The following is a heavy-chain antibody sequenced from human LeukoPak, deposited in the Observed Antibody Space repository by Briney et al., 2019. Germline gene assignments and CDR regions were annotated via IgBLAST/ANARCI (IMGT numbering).Heavy chain of an antibody. CDR1: GGTFSSYA. J-gene: IGHJ5*02. CDR2: IIPILGIA. V-gene: IGHV1-69*04. CDR3: ARDNLDIAAADGWFDP. D-gene: IGHD6-13*01. Sequence: ASVKVSCKASGGTFSSYAISWVRQAPGQGLEWMGRIIPILGIANYAQKFQGRVTITADKSTSTAYMELSSLRSEGTAVYYCARDNLDIAAADGWFDPWGQGTLVTVSS.